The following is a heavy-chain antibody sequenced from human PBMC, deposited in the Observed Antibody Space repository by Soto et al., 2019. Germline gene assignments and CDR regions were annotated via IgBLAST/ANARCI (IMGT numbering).Heavy chain of an antibody. D-gene: IGHD5-18*01. Sequence: QVQLVQSGAEVKKPGSSVKVSCKASGGTFSSYTISWVRQAPGQGLEWMGRIIPILGIANYAQKFQGRVTITADKSTSTAYMELSSLRSEDTAVYYCARGGYSYGSFDYGGQGTLVTVSS. V-gene: IGHV1-69*02. CDR3: ARGGYSYGSFDY. CDR2: IIPILGIA. J-gene: IGHJ4*02. CDR1: GGTFSSYT.